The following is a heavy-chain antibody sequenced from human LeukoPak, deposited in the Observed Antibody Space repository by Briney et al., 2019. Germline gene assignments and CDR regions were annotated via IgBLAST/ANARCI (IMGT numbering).Heavy chain of an antibody. J-gene: IGHJ4*02. V-gene: IGHV3-49*04. D-gene: IGHD4-17*01. Sequence: GGSLRLSCTASGFTFGDYAMSWVRQAPGKGLEWVGFIRSKAYGGTTEYAASVKGRSTISRDDSKSIAYLQMNSLKTEDTAVYYCTGTTVTTVDYFDYWGQGTLVTVSS. CDR3: TGTTVTTVDYFDY. CDR2: IRSKAYGGTT. CDR1: GFTFGDYA.